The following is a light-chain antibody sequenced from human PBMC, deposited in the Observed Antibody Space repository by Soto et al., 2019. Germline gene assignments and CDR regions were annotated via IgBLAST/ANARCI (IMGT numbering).Light chain of an antibody. V-gene: IGKV1-5*03. CDR2: KAS. J-gene: IGKJ4*01. CDR3: QQYGNYPLT. CDR1: QTISTW. Sequence: DIQMTQSPSTLSASLGDRVTITCRASQTISTWLAWYQQKPGKAPKLLIYKASSLESGVQPRFSGSASGTEFTLTISSLQPDDFATYYCQQYGNYPLTFGGGTKVDIK.